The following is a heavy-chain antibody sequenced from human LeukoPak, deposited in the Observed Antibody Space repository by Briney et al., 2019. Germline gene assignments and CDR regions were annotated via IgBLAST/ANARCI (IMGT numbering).Heavy chain of an antibody. CDR1: GFTFSSYG. J-gene: IGHJ4*02. V-gene: IGHV3-30*02. CDR3: AKGSYCSGGSFYYDPFDY. Sequence: AGSLRLSCAASGFTFSSYGMHWVRQAPGKGLEWVAFIRYDGSNKYYADSVKGRFTISRDNSKNTLYLQMNSLRAEDTAVYYCAKGSYCSGGSFYYDPFDYWGQGTLVTVSS. D-gene: IGHD2-15*01. CDR2: IRYDGSNK.